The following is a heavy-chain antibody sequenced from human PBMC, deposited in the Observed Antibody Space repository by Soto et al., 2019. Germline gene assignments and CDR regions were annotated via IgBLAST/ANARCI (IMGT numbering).Heavy chain of an antibody. CDR1: GYTFTSYY. CDR2: INPSGGST. D-gene: IGHD2-2*01. Sequence: ASVKVSCKASGYTFTSYYMHWVRQAPGQGLEWMGIINPSGGSTSYAQKFQGRVTMTRDTSTSTVYMELSSLRSEDTAVYYCAREEVVAYVGNYYYYYGMDVWGQGTTVTVSS. J-gene: IGHJ6*02. V-gene: IGHV1-46*01. CDR3: AREEVVAYVGNYYYYYGMDV.